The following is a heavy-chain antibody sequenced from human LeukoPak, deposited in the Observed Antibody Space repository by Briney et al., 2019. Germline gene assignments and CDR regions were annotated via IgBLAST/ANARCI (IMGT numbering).Heavy chain of an antibody. CDR3: ASIPIKGSDTSGYYYHEFDY. CDR1: GFTFSDYY. D-gene: IGHD3-22*01. Sequence: PGGSLRLSCAASGFTFSDYYMSWIRQAPGKGLEWISYISTSGNKMFYADSVKGRYTISRDNAKKSMYLQMNSLRAEDTAVYYCASIPIKGSDTSGYYYHEFDYWGQGTLVTVSS. CDR2: ISTSGNKM. J-gene: IGHJ4*02. V-gene: IGHV3-11*01.